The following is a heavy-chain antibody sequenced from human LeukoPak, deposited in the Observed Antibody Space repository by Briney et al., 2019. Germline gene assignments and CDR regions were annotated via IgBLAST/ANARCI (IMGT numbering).Heavy chain of an antibody. V-gene: IGHV4-59*01. J-gene: IGHJ4*02. CDR3: ARDISPYYFDN. CDR2: IYYSGST. CDR1: GGSISSYY. Sequence: PSGTLSLTCTVSGGSISSYYLSWIRQPPGKGLEWIGYIYYSGSTNYNPSLKSRVTISIDTSKNQFSLKVSSVTAADTAVYYCARDISPYYFDNWGQGTLVTVSS.